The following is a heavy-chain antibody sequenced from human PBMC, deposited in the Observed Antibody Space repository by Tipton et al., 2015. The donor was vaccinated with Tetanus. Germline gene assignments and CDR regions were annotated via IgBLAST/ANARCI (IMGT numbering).Heavy chain of an antibody. Sequence: SLRLSCAASGFTFSSYAMSWVRQAPGKGLEWVSAISGSGGSTYYADSVKGRFTISRDNSKNTLYLQMNSLRAEDTAVYYCRPTRDRVGFDYWGQGTLVTVSS. CDR2: ISGSGGST. D-gene: IGHD1-14*01. V-gene: IGHV3-23*01. CDR1: GFTFSSYA. J-gene: IGHJ4*02. CDR3: RPTRDRVGFDY.